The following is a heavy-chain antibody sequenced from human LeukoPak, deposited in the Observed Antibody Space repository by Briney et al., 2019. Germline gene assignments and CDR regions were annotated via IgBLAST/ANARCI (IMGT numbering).Heavy chain of an antibody. D-gene: IGHD3-22*01. CDR2: IYYSGTT. J-gene: IGHJ4*02. CDR1: GGSISNYY. CDR3: ATTSYYYDSPDY. Sequence: PSETLSLTCTVSGGSISNYYWNWIRQPPGKGLEWIGYIYYSGTTNYNPSLKSRVSMSVDTSKNQFSLKLSSVTAADTAVYYCATTSYYYDSPDYWGQGTLVTVSS. V-gene: IGHV4-59*01.